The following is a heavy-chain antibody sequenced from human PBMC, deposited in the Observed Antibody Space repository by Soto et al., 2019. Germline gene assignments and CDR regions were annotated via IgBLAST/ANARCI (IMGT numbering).Heavy chain of an antibody. Sequence: EVQLLESGGGLIQPGGSLRLSCAASGFTFGTYGMGWVRQAPGKGLEWISTITGGNTYYAAPVKGRFTISRDNSKNTLYLQMSSLRAEDTALYYCAKDKERGGYDSDFDSWGQGTLVTVSS. CDR2: ITGGNT. CDR3: AKDKERGGYDSDFDS. CDR1: GFTFGTYG. D-gene: IGHD3-3*01. J-gene: IGHJ4*02. V-gene: IGHV3-23*01.